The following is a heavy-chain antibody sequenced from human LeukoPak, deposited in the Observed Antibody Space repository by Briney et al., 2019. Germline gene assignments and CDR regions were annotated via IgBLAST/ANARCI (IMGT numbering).Heavy chain of an antibody. D-gene: IGHD1/OR15-1a*01. V-gene: IGHV4-61*02. CDR2: IYTSGST. J-gene: IGHJ6*03. CDR3: ARVTGPTRYYYYMDV. CDR1: GGSISSGSYY. Sequence: PSETLSLTCTVSGGSISSGSYYWSWIRQPAGKGLEWIGRIYTSGSTNYNPSLKSRVTISVDASKNQFSLKLSSVTAADTAVYYCARVTGPTRYYYYMDVWGKGTTVTVSS.